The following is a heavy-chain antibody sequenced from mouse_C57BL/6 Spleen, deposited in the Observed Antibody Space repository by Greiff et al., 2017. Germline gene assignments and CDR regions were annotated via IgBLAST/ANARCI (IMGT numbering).Heavy chain of an antibody. Sequence: VQLQQSGTVLARPGASVKMSCKTSGYTFTSYWMHWVKQRPGQGLEWIGAIYPGNSDTSYNQKFKGKAKLTAVTSASTAYMELSSLTNEDSAVYYWTRRLITTVVAPGYFDVWGTGTTVTVSS. V-gene: IGHV1-5*01. D-gene: IGHD1-1*01. CDR1: GYTFTSYW. CDR2: IYPGNSDT. CDR3: TRRLITTVVAPGYFDV. J-gene: IGHJ1*03.